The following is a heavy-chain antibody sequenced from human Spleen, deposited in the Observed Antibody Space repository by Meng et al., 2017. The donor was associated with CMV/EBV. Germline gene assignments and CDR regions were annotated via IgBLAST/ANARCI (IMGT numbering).Heavy chain of an antibody. CDR2: ISSASSTK. CDR1: GFTFSSYS. J-gene: IGHJ5*02. V-gene: IGHV3-48*04. D-gene: IGHD1-26*01. Sequence: GGSLRLSCAASGFTFSSYSMNWVRQVPGKGLEWLSYISSASSTKSYAGSVKGRCTISRDNAKNSLYLQMNSLRAEDTAVYYCARGGSWSSYNWFDPWGQGTLVTVSS. CDR3: ARGGSWSSYNWFDP.